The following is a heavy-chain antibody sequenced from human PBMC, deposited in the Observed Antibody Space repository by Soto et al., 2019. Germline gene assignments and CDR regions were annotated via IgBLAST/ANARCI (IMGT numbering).Heavy chain of an antibody. CDR2: IYYSGST. CDR3: ASHGWSLCAFDF. D-gene: IGHD1-26*01. V-gene: IGHV4-59*08. Sequence: QVQLQESGPGLVKPSETLSLTCTVSGGSISSYYWSWIRQPPGKGLEWIGYIYYSGSTNYNPSLTSRXXRXVXXSKHQCSLKLSSVTAADTAVYYCASHGWSLCAFDFWGQGTMVTVSS. J-gene: IGHJ3*01. CDR1: GGSISSYY.